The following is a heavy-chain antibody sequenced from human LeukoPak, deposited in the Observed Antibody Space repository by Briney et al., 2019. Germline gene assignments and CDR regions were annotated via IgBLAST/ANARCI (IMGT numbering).Heavy chain of an antibody. D-gene: IGHD3-10*01. V-gene: IGHV1-24*01. Sequence: ASVKVSCKVSGYSLTELSMQWVRQAPGKGLERLGGVDPEDGETFYAQQFQGRLTMTEDTYTDTAYMELSSLRSEDTAVYYCARGHGSGNDWGQGALVTVSS. CDR2: VDPEDGET. J-gene: IGHJ4*02. CDR1: GYSLTELS. CDR3: ARGHGSGND.